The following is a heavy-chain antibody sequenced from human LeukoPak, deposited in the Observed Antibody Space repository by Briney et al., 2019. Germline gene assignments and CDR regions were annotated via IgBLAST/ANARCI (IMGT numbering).Heavy chain of an antibody. CDR1: GGSISSGNYY. D-gene: IGHD1-26*01. V-gene: IGHV4-31*03. CDR3: TRGSLLYYFDF. Sequence: SETLSLTCTVSGGSISSGNYYWTWIRQLPGKGLEWIGYIYHSGSTYYNPSLKSRLTMSVDTSNNHFSLNLSSVTAADTAVYYCTRGSLLYYFDFWGRGALVNVSS. CDR2: IYHSGST. J-gene: IGHJ4*02.